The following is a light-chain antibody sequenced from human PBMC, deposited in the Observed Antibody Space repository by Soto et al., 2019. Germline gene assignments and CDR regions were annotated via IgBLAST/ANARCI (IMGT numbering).Light chain of an antibody. J-gene: IGKJ2*01. CDR2: DAS. Sequence: DIQMTQSPSPLSASVGDGVTITCRASQTISVWLAWYQQRPGKAPTFLMYDASSLETGVPSRFSGSGSGTDFTLTIRSLQPDDSATYYCQQYDSSSPTFGQGTKLEIK. CDR1: QTISVW. CDR3: QQYDSSSPT. V-gene: IGKV1-5*01.